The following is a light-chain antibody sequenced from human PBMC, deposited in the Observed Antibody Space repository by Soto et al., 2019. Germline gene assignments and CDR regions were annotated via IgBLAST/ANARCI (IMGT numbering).Light chain of an antibody. CDR2: AAS. CDR3: QQSYSTWT. Sequence: DIQMTQSPSSLSASVGGRVTITCRARQGIRNDLGWYQQKPGKAPKLLIYAASNLESGVPSRFSGSGSGTDFTLTISSLQTEDFATYYCQQSYSTWTFGQGTKVDIK. V-gene: IGKV1-39*01. J-gene: IGKJ1*01. CDR1: QGIRND.